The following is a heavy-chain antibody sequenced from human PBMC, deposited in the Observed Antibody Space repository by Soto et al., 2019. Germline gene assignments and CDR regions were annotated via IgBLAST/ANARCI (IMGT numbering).Heavy chain of an antibody. V-gene: IGHV4-34*01. Sequence: PSETLSLTCAVYGGSFSGYYWSWIRQPPGKGLEWIGEINHSGSTNYNPSLKSRVTISVDTSKNQFSLKLSSVTAADTAVYYCARSFRGAVAGIDYWGQGTLVTVSS. CDR3: ARSFRGAVAGIDY. CDR2: INHSGST. CDR1: GGSFSGYY. D-gene: IGHD6-19*01. J-gene: IGHJ4*02.